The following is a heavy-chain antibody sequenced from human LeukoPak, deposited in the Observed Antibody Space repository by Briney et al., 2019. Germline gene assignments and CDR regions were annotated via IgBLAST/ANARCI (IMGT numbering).Heavy chain of an antibody. CDR3: ARGGGGFEFDY. J-gene: IGHJ4*02. V-gene: IGHV1-2*02. Sequence: ASVKVSCKASRNTYYSYGISWVRQAPGQGLEWMGWINPNSGGTNYAQKFQGRVTMTRDTSISTAYTELSRLRSDDTAVYYCARGGGGFEFDYWGQGTLVTVSS. D-gene: IGHD3-16*01. CDR2: INPNSGGT. CDR1: RNTYYSYG.